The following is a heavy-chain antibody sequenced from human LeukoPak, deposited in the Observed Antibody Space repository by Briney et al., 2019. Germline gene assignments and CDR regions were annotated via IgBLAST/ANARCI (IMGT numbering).Heavy chain of an antibody. Sequence: GGSLRLSCAASGFTFSSYAMSWVRQAPGKGLEWVSAISGSAGSTYYADSVKGRFAISRDNSKNTLYLQMNSLRAEDTAVYYCARARYFARTLDYWGQGTLVTVSS. CDR3: ARARYFARTLDY. D-gene: IGHD3-9*01. CDR2: ISGSAGST. CDR1: GFTFSSYA. V-gene: IGHV3-23*01. J-gene: IGHJ4*02.